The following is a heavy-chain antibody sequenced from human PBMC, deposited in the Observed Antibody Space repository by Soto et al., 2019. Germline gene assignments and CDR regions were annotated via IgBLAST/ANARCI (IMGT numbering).Heavy chain of an antibody. V-gene: IGHV1-69*06. Sequence: QVHLVQSGPEVKRPGSSVKVSCKASGDTFGRNAIHWVRQAPGQGLEWMGGIIPMFPTTNYAQKFKGRLTIYADKSTGTAYMELSSLRSDDTAVYYCASHDPGARFDPWGQGTLVIVSS. CDR3: ASHDPGARFDP. D-gene: IGHD1-1*01. CDR1: GDTFGRNA. CDR2: IIPMFPTT. J-gene: IGHJ5*02.